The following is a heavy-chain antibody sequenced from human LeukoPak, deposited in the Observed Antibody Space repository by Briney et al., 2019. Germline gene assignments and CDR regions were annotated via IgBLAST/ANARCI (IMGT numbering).Heavy chain of an antibody. Sequence: PGGSLRLSCAASGIAFENYAMNWVRQAPGKGLEWVSLIGEDGSTTWYADSVKGRFTISRDNSKNSLYLQINSLRTEDTALYYCAITFPSESDAFDIWGQGTMVTVSS. CDR3: AITFPSESDAFDI. V-gene: IGHV3-43*02. CDR1: GIAFENYA. D-gene: IGHD3-16*01. J-gene: IGHJ3*02. CDR2: IGEDGSTT.